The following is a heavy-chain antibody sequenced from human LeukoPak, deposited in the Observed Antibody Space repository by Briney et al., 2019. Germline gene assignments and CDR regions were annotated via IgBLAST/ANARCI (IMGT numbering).Heavy chain of an antibody. CDR3: ASNGGAAAAGPDAFDI. CDR1: GYTFTSYY. Sequence: ASVKVSCKASGYTFTSYYMHWVRQAPGQGLEWMGIINPSGGSTSYAQKFQGRVTMTRDTSTSTVYMDLSSLRSEDTAVYYCASNGGAAAAGPDAFDIWGQGTMVTVSS. CDR2: INPSGGST. D-gene: IGHD6-13*01. V-gene: IGHV1-46*01. J-gene: IGHJ3*02.